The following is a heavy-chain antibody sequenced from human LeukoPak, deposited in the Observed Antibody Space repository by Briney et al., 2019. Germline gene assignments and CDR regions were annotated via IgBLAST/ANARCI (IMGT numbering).Heavy chain of an antibody. CDR2: INSDGSST. Sequence: PGGSLRLSCAASGFTFSSYWMHWVRQAPGKGLVWVSRINSDGSSTSYADSVKGRFTISRDNAKNTLYLQMNSLRAEDTAVYYCARAFYYYDSSGYPGGYYMDVWGKGTTVTVPS. J-gene: IGHJ6*03. V-gene: IGHV3-74*01. D-gene: IGHD3-22*01. CDR3: ARAFYYYDSSGYPGGYYMDV. CDR1: GFTFSSYW.